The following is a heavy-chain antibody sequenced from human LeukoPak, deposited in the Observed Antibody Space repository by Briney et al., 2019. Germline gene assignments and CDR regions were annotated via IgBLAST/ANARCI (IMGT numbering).Heavy chain of an antibody. CDR3: ARGEITDY. CDR1: GGSFSGYY. J-gene: IGHJ4*02. D-gene: IGHD5-24*01. Sequence: SEPLSLPCAVYGGSFSGYYWSWIRQPPGKGLEWIGEINHSGSTNYNPSLKSRVTISVDTSKNQFSLKLSSVTAADTAVYYCARGEITDYWGQGTLVTVSS. CDR2: INHSGST. V-gene: IGHV4-34*01.